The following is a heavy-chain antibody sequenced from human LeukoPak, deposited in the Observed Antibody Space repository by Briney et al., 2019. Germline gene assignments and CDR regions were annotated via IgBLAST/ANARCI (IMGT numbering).Heavy chain of an antibody. CDR3: ARDRGIAAAGTRGNWFDP. J-gene: IGHJ5*02. CDR1: GASISSAYYF. D-gene: IGHD6-13*01. Sequence: SETLSLTCTVSGASISSAYYFWSWIPQHPGKGLEWIGYVSHTGTTSYNPSLKSRVTISVDTSKNQFSLKLNSVTAADTAVYYCARDRGIAAAGTRGNWFDPWGQGTLVTVSS. V-gene: IGHV4-31*03. CDR2: VSHTGTT.